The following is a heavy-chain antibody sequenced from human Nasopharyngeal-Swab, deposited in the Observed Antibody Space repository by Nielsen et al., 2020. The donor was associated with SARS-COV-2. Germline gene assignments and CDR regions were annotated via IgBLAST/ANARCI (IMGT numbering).Heavy chain of an antibody. D-gene: IGHD4-11*01. Sequence: GESLKISCQASGYSFTNFWIGWVRQMPGKGLEWVGIIFPCDTETSYSPSFQGQVTMSVDKSANTAYLQWNSLRASDTATYYCARPTVYSNFEYWGQGTLATVYS. CDR2: IFPCDTET. J-gene: IGHJ4*02. CDR3: ARPTVYSNFEY. V-gene: IGHV5-51*01. CDR1: GYSFTNFW.